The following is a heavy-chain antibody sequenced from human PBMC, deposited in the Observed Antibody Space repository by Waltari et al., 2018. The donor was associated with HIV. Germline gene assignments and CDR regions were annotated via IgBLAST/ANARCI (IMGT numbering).Heavy chain of an antibody. V-gene: IGHV4-39*02. CDR2: GHSNRNT. J-gene: IGHJ6*02. CDR3: VRRHYYDGTGYFVPRHFSYYDMDV. Sequence: QVQLPASGPRLVKPPATLSLTCTVSGASIISTPYFWGSTNFYYWAWIRQPPGTGLERMAAGHSNRNTHSGPSLRSRLSIFLDTSKNPFSLNLTSGTAADTAVYYCVRRHYYDGTGYFVPRHFSYYDMDVWGQGTTVSDSS. CDR1: GASIISTPYFWGSTNFYY. D-gene: IGHD3-22*01.